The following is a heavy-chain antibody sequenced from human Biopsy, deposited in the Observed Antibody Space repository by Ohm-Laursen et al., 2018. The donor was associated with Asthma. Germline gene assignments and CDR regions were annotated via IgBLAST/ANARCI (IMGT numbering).Heavy chain of an antibody. V-gene: IGHV3-23*01. Sequence: SLRLSCTASGFTFSSYAMSWVRQPPGKGLEWVSAISGSGGSTYHADSVKGRFTISRDNSKNTLHLQMNSLRAEDTAVYYCAKAREDIVVVVAVSDSWGQGTLVTVSS. J-gene: IGHJ4*02. CDR3: AKAREDIVVVVAVSDS. CDR1: GFTFSSYA. D-gene: IGHD2-15*01. CDR2: ISGSGGST.